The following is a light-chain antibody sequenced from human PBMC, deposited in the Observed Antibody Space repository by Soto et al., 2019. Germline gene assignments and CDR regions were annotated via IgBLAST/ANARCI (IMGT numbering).Light chain of an antibody. Sequence: DIQMTQSPSSLSASVGDRVTITCRASQGISNFLAWYQQKPGKVPKLLISAASTLQSGVPSRFSGSGSGTEITLTITSLPPEDVPTYYCPKYSSVITFGQVTRLEI. V-gene: IGKV1-27*01. CDR3: PKYSSVIT. J-gene: IGKJ5*01. CDR2: AAS. CDR1: QGISNF.